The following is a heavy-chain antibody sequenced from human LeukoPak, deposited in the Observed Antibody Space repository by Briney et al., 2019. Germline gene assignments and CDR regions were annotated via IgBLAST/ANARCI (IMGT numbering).Heavy chain of an antibody. Sequence: GGSLRLSCAASGFTFSSYAMSWVRQAPGKGLEWVSAISGSGGGTYYADSVKGRFTISRDNSKNTLYLQMNSLRAEDTAVYYCARGECSSTSCPHYYYYYYMDVWGKGTTVT. CDR1: GFTFSSYA. CDR3: ARGECSSTSCPHYYYYYYMDV. CDR2: ISGSGGGT. J-gene: IGHJ6*03. D-gene: IGHD2-2*01. V-gene: IGHV3-23*01.